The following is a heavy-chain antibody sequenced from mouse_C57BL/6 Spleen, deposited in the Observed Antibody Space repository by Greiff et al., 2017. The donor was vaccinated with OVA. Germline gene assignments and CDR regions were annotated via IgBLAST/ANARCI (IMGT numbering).Heavy chain of an antibody. J-gene: IGHJ4*01. CDR3: ARRTTTVVATGAMDY. V-gene: IGHV8-12*01. CDR2: IYWDDDK. Sequence: QVTLKVCGPGILQSSQTLSLTCSFSGFSLSTSGMGVSWIRQPSGKGLEWLAHIYWDDDKRYNPSLKSRLTISKDTSRNQVFLKITSVDTADTATYYCARRTTTVVATGAMDYWGQGTSVTVSS. D-gene: IGHD1-1*01. CDR1: GFSLSTSGMG.